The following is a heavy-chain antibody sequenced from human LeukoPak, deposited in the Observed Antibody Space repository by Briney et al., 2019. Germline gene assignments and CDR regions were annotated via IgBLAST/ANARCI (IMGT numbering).Heavy chain of an antibody. D-gene: IGHD4-17*01. V-gene: IGHV3-21*01. CDR2: ISSSSSYI. CDR1: GFTFSSYS. Sequence: GSLRLSCAASGFTFSSYSMNWVRQAPGKGLEWVSSISSSSSYIYYADSVKGRFTISRDNAKNSLYLQMNSLRAEDTAVYYCAREPSNYGDHYFDYWGQGTLVTVSS. CDR3: AREPSNYGDHYFDY. J-gene: IGHJ4*02.